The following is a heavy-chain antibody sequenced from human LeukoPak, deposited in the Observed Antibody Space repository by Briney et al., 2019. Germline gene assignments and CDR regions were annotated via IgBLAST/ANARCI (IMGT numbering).Heavy chain of an antibody. D-gene: IGHD1-26*01. J-gene: IGHJ4*02. V-gene: IGHV1-18*01. CDR2: ISANNGNT. CDR3: ARDYVASGSYSSGERVY. CDR1: GYTFTSYG. Sequence: ASVKVSCKASGYTFTSYGITWVRQAPGQGLEWMGWISANNGNTDYTQNLRGRVTMTTDTSTSTAYMELRSLRSDDTAVYYCARDYVASGSYSSGERVYWGQGALVTVSS.